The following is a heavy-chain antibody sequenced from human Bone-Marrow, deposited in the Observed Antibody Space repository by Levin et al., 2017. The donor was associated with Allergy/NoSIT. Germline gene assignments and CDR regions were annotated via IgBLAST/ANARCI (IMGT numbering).Heavy chain of an antibody. CDR2: IKSKTDGGTT. Sequence: PGESLKISCAASGFTFSSAWMTWIRQAPGKGLEWVGRIKSKTDGGTTDYAAPVKGRFTISRDDSKNTLYLQMNGLKTEDTAVYYCTTGGVSVLDDYWGQGTLVTVSS. D-gene: IGHD2-8*01. CDR1: GFTFSSAW. CDR3: TTGGVSVLDDY. J-gene: IGHJ4*02. V-gene: IGHV3-15*01.